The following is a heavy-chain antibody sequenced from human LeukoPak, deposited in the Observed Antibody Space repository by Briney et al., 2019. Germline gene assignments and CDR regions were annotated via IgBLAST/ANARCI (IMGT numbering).Heavy chain of an antibody. J-gene: IGHJ4*02. CDR3: ARVYGRFSADI. Sequence: SETLSLTCAGYGCSFSGYYWSWIRQHPGKGLEWIGYIYYSGSTYYNPSLKSRVTISVDTSKNQFSLKLSSVTAADTAVYYCARVYGRFSADICGQGTLVTVSS. CDR1: GCSFSGYY. CDR2: IYYSGST. D-gene: IGHD3-10*01. V-gene: IGHV4-31*11.